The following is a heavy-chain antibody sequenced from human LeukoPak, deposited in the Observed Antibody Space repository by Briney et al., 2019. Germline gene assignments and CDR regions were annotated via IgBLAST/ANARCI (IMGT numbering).Heavy chain of an antibody. D-gene: IGHD3-22*01. J-gene: IGHJ4*02. Sequence: GGSLRLSCAASGFTFSSYAMTWVRQPPGKGLEGVSSITGSTGSTYYADSVKGRFTISRDNAKNSLYLQMNSLRAEDTALYYCAKDISPGYYDSSGYYSFMPGYWGQGTLVTVSS. CDR3: AKDISPGYYDSSGYYSFMPGY. CDR2: ITGSTGST. V-gene: IGHV3-23*01. CDR1: GFTFSSYA.